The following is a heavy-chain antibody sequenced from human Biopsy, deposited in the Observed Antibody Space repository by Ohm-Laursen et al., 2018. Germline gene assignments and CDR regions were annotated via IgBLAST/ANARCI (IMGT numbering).Heavy chain of an antibody. CDR1: GGSLKNYY. J-gene: IGHJ6*02. D-gene: IGHD3-16*01. V-gene: IGHV4-34*01. CDR2: INHRGST. CDR3: ARAVDYYDPYYYYGLDV. Sequence: SETLSLTCTVSGGSLKNYYWSWIRQPPGKGLEWIGEINHRGSTSYNPSLKSRVTISVDTSKNQFSLKLRSVTAADTAVYYCARAVDYYDPYYYYGLDVWGQGTTVTVSS.